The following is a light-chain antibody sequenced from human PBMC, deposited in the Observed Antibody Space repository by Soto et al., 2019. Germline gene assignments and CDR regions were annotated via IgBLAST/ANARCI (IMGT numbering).Light chain of an antibody. V-gene: IGLV1-51*01. CDR2: DNN. Sequence: QAVVTQPPSVSAAPGQKVTISCSGSSSNIGNNYVSWYQHLPGTAPKLLIYDNNKRPSGIPDRFSGSKSGTSATLGITGLQTGDEADYYCGTWDSSLSAGVFGGGTQVTVL. CDR3: GTWDSSLSAGV. J-gene: IGLJ2*01. CDR1: SSNIGNNY.